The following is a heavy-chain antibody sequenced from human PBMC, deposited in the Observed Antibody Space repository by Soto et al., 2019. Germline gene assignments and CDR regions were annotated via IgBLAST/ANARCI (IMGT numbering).Heavy chain of an antibody. CDR1: SDSIINTHYY. CDR3: ARGATSGMHFYFDS. J-gene: IGHJ4*02. V-gene: IGHV4-30-4*01. Sequence: QVKLQESGPGLVKPSQTLSLSCTVSSDSIINTHYYWSWIRQHPGKDLEWIGYIYYSGSTFYNPSLESRLTISVDTSKNQFSLKLSSVPAADTAVYFCARGATSGMHFYFDSWGQGTLVTVSS. CDR2: IYYSGST.